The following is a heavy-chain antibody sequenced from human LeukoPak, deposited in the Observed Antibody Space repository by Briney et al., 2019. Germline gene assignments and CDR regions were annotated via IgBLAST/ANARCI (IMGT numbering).Heavy chain of an antibody. CDR1: GFIVNTNY. CDR3: ARVGAYGGYKYYFDY. J-gene: IGHJ4*02. Sequence: PGGSLRLSCAASGFIVNTNYMGWVRQAPGKGLDWVSVIYSTGTTRYADSVKGRFTISRDNSNNTLYLQMNTLRAEDTAVYYCARVGAYGGYKYYFDYWGQGTLVTVSS. CDR2: IYSTGTT. V-gene: IGHV3-53*01. D-gene: IGHD5-12*01.